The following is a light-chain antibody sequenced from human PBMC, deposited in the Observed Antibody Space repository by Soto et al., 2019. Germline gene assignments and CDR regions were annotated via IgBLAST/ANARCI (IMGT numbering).Light chain of an antibody. Sequence: QSVLTQPPSVSGAPGQRVTISCTGSSSNIGAGYDVHWYQQLPGTAPKLLIYGNSNRPSGVPDRFSGSKSGTSASLAITGLQAEDEADYYCQSYDSSLSGPDVFGPGTQLTVL. CDR3: QSYDSSLSGPDV. CDR2: GNS. V-gene: IGLV1-40*01. J-gene: IGLJ1*01. CDR1: SSNIGAGYD.